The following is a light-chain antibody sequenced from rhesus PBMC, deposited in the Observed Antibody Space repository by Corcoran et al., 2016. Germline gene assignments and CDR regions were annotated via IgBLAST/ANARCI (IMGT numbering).Light chain of an antibody. CDR3: QQGSKWSYS. J-gene: IGKJ2*01. Sequence: EIVMTQSPATLSLSPGERATLSCRASENVIRRLAWYQQKLGQPPGLLIYATSSRVTGIPDRFSGWGSGTDVTLTISSLEPEDVAVYFCQQGSKWSYSFGQGTKVEIK. V-gene: IGKV3-17*02. CDR1: ENVIRR. CDR2: ATS.